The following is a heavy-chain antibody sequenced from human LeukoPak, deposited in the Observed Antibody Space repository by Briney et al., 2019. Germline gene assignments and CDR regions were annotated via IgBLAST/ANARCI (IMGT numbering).Heavy chain of an antibody. V-gene: IGHV4-30-2*01. Sequence: PSETLSLTCSVSGGSISSGPYFWSWIRQPPGKGLEWIGYIYHSGSTYYNPSLKSRVTISVDRSKNQFSLKLSSVTAADTAVYYCAREASGYCSSTSCSGYWGQGTLVTVSS. CDR2: IYHSGST. CDR3: AREASGYCSSTSCSGY. CDR1: GGSISSGPYF. J-gene: IGHJ4*02. D-gene: IGHD2-2*01.